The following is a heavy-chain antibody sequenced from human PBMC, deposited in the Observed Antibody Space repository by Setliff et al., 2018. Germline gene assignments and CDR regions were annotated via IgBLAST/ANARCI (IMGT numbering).Heavy chain of an antibody. CDR3: ARDNWVMVQTHNYYYMDV. Sequence: SETLSLTCAVYGDSFSDYYWSWIRQPPGKGLEWIEEINHRGSTNYSPSLKSRVIISIDNSKTQLTLKLSSVTAADTAMYFCARDNWVMVQTHNYYYMDVWGKGTTVTVSS. V-gene: IGHV4-34*01. CDR1: GDSFSDYY. D-gene: IGHD1-20*01. J-gene: IGHJ6*03. CDR2: INHRGST.